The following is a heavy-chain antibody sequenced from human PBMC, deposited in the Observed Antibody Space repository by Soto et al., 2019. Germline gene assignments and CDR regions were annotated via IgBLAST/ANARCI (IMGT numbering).Heavy chain of an antibody. J-gene: IGHJ4*02. CDR2: INAGNGNT. Sequence: ASVKVSCKASGYTFTSYAMHWVRQAPGQRLEWMGWINAGNGNTKYSQKFQGRVTITRDTSASTAYMELSSLRSADTAVYSCATASGWYVSDYRGQGPLVTVSS. D-gene: IGHD6-13*01. CDR1: GYTFTSYA. CDR3: ATASGWYVSDY. V-gene: IGHV1-3*01.